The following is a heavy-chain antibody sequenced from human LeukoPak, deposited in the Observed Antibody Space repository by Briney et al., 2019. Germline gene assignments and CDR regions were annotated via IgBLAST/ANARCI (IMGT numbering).Heavy chain of an antibody. CDR3: ARDLGYSSSWSFDY. Sequence: GGSLRLSCAASGFTVSSNYMSWVRQSPGKGLEWVSVIYSGGSTYYADSVKGRFTISRDNSKNTLYHQMNSLRAEDTAVYYCARDLGYSSSWSFDYWGQGTLVTVSS. J-gene: IGHJ4*02. CDR1: GFTVSSNY. D-gene: IGHD6-13*01. CDR2: IYSGGST. V-gene: IGHV3-66*01.